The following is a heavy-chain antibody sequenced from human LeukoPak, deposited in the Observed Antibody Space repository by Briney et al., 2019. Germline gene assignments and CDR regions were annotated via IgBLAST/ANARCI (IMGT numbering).Heavy chain of an antibody. Sequence: PSETLSLTCTVSGGSISSYYWSWIRQPPGKGLEWIGEINHSGSTNYNPSLKSRVTISVDTSKNQFSLKLSSVTAADTAVYYCARDHLAAAGTYAFDIWGQGTMVTVSS. J-gene: IGHJ3*02. CDR1: GGSISSYY. CDR2: INHSGST. D-gene: IGHD6-13*01. V-gene: IGHV4-34*01. CDR3: ARDHLAAAGTYAFDI.